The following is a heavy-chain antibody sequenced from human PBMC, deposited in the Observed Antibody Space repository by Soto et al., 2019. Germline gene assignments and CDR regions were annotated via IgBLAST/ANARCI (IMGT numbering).Heavy chain of an antibody. V-gene: IGHV1-69*02. CDR2: IIPILGIA. D-gene: IGHD3-9*01. J-gene: IGHJ3*02. Sequence: SVKVSCKASGGTFSSYTISWVRQAPGQGLEWMGRIIPILGIANYAQKFQGRVTITADKSTSTAYMELSSLRSEDTAVYYCASNRYFDWLLSDAFDIWGQGTMVTVS. CDR1: GGTFSSYT. CDR3: ASNRYFDWLLSDAFDI.